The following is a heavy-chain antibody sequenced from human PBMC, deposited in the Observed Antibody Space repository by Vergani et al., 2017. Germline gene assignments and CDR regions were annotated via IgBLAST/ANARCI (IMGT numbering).Heavy chain of an antibody. Sequence: QVQLQQWGAGLLKPSETLSLTCAVYGGSFSGYYWSWIRQPPGKGLEWIGEINHSGSTNYNPSLKSRVTISVDTSKNQFSLKLSSVTAADTAVYYCARGRRGSGSLRVFDYWGQGTLVTVSS. J-gene: IGHJ4*02. CDR3: ARGRRGSGSLRVFDY. D-gene: IGHD3-10*01. V-gene: IGHV4-34*01. CDR1: GGSFSGYY. CDR2: INHSGST.